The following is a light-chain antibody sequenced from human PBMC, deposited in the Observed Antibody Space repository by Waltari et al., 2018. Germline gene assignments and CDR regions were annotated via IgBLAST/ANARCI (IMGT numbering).Light chain of an antibody. Sequence: QSVLTQPPSVSGAPGQRVTISCTGSSSNIGAGYDVHWYQQLPGTAPKLLIYGNGNRPSGVPDRFSGSKSGTSASLAITGLQAEDEADYYCQSYDSSLSVFVVLGGGTKLTVL. J-gene: IGLJ2*01. CDR2: GNG. V-gene: IGLV1-40*01. CDR3: QSYDSSLSVFVV. CDR1: SSNIGAGYD.